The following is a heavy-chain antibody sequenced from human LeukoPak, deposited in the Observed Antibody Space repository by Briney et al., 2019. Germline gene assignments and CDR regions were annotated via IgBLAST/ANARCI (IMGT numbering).Heavy chain of an antibody. CDR3: AREETRPWYNWNYGNYYGMDV. CDR2: IIPILGIA. Sequence: SVKVSCKASGGTFSSYAISWVRQAPGQGLEWMGRIIPILGIANYAQKFQGRVTITADKSTSTAYMELSSLRSEDTAVYYCAREETRPWYNWNYGNYYGMDVWGQGTTVTVSS. J-gene: IGHJ6*02. V-gene: IGHV1-69*04. CDR1: GGTFSSYA. D-gene: IGHD1-7*01.